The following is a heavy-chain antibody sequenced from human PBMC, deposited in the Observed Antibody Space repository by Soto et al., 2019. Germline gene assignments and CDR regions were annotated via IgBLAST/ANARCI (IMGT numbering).Heavy chain of an antibody. J-gene: IGHJ4*01. CDR2: IYYSGST. Sequence: AETLASACTVSGGSISSYYWSWIRQPPGKGLEWIGYIYYSGSTNYNPSLKSRVTISVDTSKNQFSLKLSSVTAEDTAVYFCARSQRGRTAFTFESWGHGALVTVSS. D-gene: IGHD3-16*01. CDR1: GGSISSYY. V-gene: IGHV4-59*01. CDR3: ARSQRGRTAFTFES.